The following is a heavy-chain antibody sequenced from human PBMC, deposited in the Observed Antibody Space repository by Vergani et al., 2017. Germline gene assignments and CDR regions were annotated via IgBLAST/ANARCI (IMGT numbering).Heavy chain of an antibody. J-gene: IGHJ4*02. CDR2: ISSSSSYI. V-gene: IGHV3-21*01. D-gene: IGHD2-2*01. CDR3: AKDVGEYCSSTSCLSFDY. CDR1: GFTFSSYS. Sequence: EVQLVESGGGLVKPGGSLRLSCAASGFTFSSYSMNWVRQAPGKGLEWVSSISSSSSYIYYADSVKGRFTISRDNAKNSLYLQMNSLRAEDTAVYYCAKDVGEYCSSTSCLSFDYWGQGTLVTVSS.